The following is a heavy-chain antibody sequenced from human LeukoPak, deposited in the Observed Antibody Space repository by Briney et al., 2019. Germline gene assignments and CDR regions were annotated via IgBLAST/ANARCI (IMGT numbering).Heavy chain of an antibody. Sequence: GGSLRLSCAASGFTFSSYAMSWVRQAPGKGLEWVSAISGSGGSTYYADSVKGRFTISRDNSKNTLYLQMNSLRAEDTAVYYCARDSMVVAATNYYYYGMDVWGQGTTVTASS. D-gene: IGHD2-15*01. CDR1: GFTFSSYA. CDR2: ISGSGGST. J-gene: IGHJ6*02. CDR3: ARDSMVVAATNYYYYGMDV. V-gene: IGHV3-23*01.